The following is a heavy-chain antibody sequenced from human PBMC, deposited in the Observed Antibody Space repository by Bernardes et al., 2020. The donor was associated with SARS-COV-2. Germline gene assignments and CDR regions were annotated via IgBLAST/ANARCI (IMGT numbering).Heavy chain of an antibody. J-gene: IGHJ6*02. CDR2: IFHSGST. CDR3: ARDRMRGTTISGVVRRSNGGGLDV. Sequence: SEPLSLTCTVSGSSISRHYWGWIRQPPGKGLEWIGFIFHSGSTGYNPSLESRVTISVDTSKNQFSLRLSSVTAADTAVYYCARDRMRGTTISGVVRRSNGGGLDVWGQGTTVTVSS. V-gene: IGHV4-59*11. D-gene: IGHD3-3*01. CDR1: GSSISRHY.